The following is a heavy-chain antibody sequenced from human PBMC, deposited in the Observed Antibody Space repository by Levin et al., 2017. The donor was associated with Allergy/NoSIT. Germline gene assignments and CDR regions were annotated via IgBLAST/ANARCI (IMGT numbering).Heavy chain of an antibody. CDR3: AKDGQLPTPYYFDY. V-gene: IGHV3-23*01. CDR1: GFTFSSYA. CDR2: ISGSGGGT. Sequence: QTGGSLRLSCAASGFTFSSYAMSWVRQAPGKGLEWVSAISGSGGGTYYADSVKGRFTISRDNSKNTLYLQMNSLRAEDTAVYYCAKDGQLPTPYYFDYWGQGTLVTVSS. J-gene: IGHJ4*02. D-gene: IGHD2-2*01.